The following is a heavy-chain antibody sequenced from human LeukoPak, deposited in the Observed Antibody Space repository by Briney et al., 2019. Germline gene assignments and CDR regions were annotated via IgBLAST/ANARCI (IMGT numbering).Heavy chain of an antibody. Sequence: SETLSLTCAVYGGSFSGFYWSWIRQPPGKGLEWIGEINHSGSTNYNPSLKSRVTISVDTSKNQFSLKLSSVTAADTAVYYCARHGGIAPYAFDIWGQGTMVTVSS. V-gene: IGHV4-34*01. CDR2: INHSGST. CDR1: GGSFSGFY. J-gene: IGHJ3*02. D-gene: IGHD1-14*01. CDR3: ARHGGIAPYAFDI.